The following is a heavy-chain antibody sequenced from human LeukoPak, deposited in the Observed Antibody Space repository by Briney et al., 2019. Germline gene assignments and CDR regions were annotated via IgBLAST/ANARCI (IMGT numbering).Heavy chain of an antibody. CDR1: GFTFSTDL. Sequence: PGGSPRLSCAASGFTFSTDLIHWGRQAPGERPVWASRINGDVTSTDYADSARGRFTISRDNAKKTLYLQMKSLRAEDTAVYFCVRGRWEVLLDSWGQGTLVTVSS. CDR2: INGDVTST. CDR3: VRGRWEVLLDS. D-gene: IGHD1-26*01. J-gene: IGHJ4*02. V-gene: IGHV3-74*01.